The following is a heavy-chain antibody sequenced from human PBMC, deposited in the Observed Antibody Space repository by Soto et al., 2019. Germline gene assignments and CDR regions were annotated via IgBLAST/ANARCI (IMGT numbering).Heavy chain of an antibody. V-gene: IGHV3-23*01. J-gene: IGHJ3*02. D-gene: IGHD3-9*01. Sequence: EVQLLESGGGLVQPGGSLRLSCAASGFTFSSFDMSWVRQAPGKGLEWVSAISGSGGSTYYADSVKGLFTSFRDNSKNDLYLQMNSLRAEDTAVYYGAKGKDWLPHNEDAFDIWGQGTFVTVSS. CDR3: AKGKDWLPHNEDAFDI. CDR1: GFTFSSFD. CDR2: ISGSGGST.